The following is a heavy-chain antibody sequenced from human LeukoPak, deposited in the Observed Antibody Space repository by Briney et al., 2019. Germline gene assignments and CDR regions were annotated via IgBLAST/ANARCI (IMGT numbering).Heavy chain of an antibody. CDR1: GGSISSYY. J-gene: IGHJ5*02. CDR3: ARVWFGEYPFDP. Sequence: SETLSLTCTVSGGSISSYYWTWIRQPPGRGLEWIGYIPYSGSTTYNPSLRSRVTMSVDTSKNQISLKLSSVTAADTAVYYCARVWFGEYPFDPWGQGTLVTVSS. D-gene: IGHD3-10*01. CDR2: IPYSGST. V-gene: IGHV4-59*08.